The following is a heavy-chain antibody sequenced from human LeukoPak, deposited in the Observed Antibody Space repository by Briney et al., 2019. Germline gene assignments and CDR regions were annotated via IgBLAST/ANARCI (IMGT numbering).Heavy chain of an antibody. Sequence: GGSLRLSCAASGFTVSSNYMNWVRQAPGKGLEWVSVIYSGGSTYYADSVKGRFTISRDNSKNTLYVQMNSLRAEDTAVYYCARGGDSSGYCYVRGYYFDYWGQGTLVTVSS. V-gene: IGHV3-66*01. CDR1: GFTVSSNY. J-gene: IGHJ4*02. CDR3: ARGGDSSGYCYVRGYYFDY. D-gene: IGHD3-22*01. CDR2: IYSGGST.